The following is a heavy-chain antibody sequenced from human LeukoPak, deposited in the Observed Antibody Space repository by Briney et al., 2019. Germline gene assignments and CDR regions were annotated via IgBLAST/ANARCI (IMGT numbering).Heavy chain of an antibody. CDR1: GYTFTSYD. V-gene: IGHV1-8*03. CDR3: ARDSLRNPDMPPEWFDP. CDR2: MNPNSGNT. Sequence: ASVKVSCKASGYTFTSYDINWVRQATGQGLEWMGWMNPNSGNTGYAQKFQGRVTITRNTSISTAYMELSSLRSEDTAVYYCARDSLRNPDMPPEWFDPWGQGTLVTVSS. J-gene: IGHJ5*02. D-gene: IGHD1-14*01.